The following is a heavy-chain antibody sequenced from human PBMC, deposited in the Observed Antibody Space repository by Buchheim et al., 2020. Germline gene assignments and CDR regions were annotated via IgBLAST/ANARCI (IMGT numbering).Heavy chain of an antibody. J-gene: IGHJ4*02. CDR2: IYHTGLT. Sequence: QVQLQESGPGLVKPSETLSLTCTVSGDSGGSISSYYWSWIRQPPGKGLEWIGYIYHTGLTNYNPSLKSRVTISVETSKNQFSLKLTSLTAADTAVYYCARGGWTFEYWGQETL. CDR1: GDSGGSISSYY. V-gene: IGHV4-59*01. D-gene: IGHD6-19*01. CDR3: ARGGWTFEY.